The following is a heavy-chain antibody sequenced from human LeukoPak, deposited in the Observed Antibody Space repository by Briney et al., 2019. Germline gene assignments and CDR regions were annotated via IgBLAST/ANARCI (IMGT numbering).Heavy chain of an antibody. CDR3: AKAIHSSSSGVVDY. CDR2: IWYDGSNE. D-gene: IGHD6-6*01. Sequence: SLRLSCAASGFTFSSYGMHWVRQAPGKGLEWVAVIWYDGSNEYYAESVKGRFTISRDNSKNTLYLQMNSLRAEDTAVYYCAKAIHSSSSGVVDYWGQGTLVTVSS. J-gene: IGHJ4*02. V-gene: IGHV3-33*03. CDR1: GFTFSSYG.